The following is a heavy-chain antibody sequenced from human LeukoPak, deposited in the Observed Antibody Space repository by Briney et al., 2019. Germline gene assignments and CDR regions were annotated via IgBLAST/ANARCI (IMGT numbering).Heavy chain of an antibody. CDR2: ISYDGSHK. J-gene: IGHJ5*02. CDR1: GITFRSYG. V-gene: IGHV3-30*18. CDR3: AKGARGDTVTSIVGLNWFDP. D-gene: IGHD4-17*01. Sequence: SGRSLRLSCAASGITFRSYGMHWVRQAPGKGLEWVAVISYDGSHKYYADSVKGRFSISRDNSKDTLYLQMNSLRADDTAVYYFAKGARGDTVTSIVGLNWFDPWGQGTLVTVSS.